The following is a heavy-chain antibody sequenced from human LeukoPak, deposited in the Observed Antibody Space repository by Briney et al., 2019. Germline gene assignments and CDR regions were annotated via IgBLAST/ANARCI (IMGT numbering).Heavy chain of an antibody. V-gene: IGHV1-8*02. CDR2: MNPNSGNT. CDR1: GYTFTGYY. D-gene: IGHD4/OR15-4a*01. J-gene: IGHJ3*02. Sequence: ASVKVSCKASGYTFTGYYMHWVRQAPGQGLEWMGWMNPNSGNTGYAQKFQGRVTMTRNTSISTAYMELSSLRSEDTAVYYCARVTMDPYKIEPGYAFDIWGQGTMVTVSS. CDR3: ARVTMDPYKIEPGYAFDI.